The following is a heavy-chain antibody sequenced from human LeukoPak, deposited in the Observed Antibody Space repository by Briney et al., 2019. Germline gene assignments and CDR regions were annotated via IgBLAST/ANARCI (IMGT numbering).Heavy chain of an antibody. V-gene: IGHV4-39*07. Sequence: SETLSLTCTVSGGSISSYYWGWIRQPPGKGLEWIGSIYYSGSTYYNPSLKSRVTISVDTSKNQFSLKLSSVTAADTAVYYCARDRKAVAGTGYWGQGTLVTVSS. CDR3: ARDRKAVAGTGY. CDR2: IYYSGST. D-gene: IGHD6-19*01. J-gene: IGHJ4*02. CDR1: GGSISSYY.